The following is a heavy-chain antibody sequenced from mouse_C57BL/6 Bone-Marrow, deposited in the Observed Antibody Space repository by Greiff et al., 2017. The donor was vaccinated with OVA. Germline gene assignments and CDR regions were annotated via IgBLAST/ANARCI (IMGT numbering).Heavy chain of an antibody. Sequence: EVQLQESGGGLVQPKGSLKLSCAASGFTFNTYAMHWVRQAPGKGLDWVARIRSKSSNYATYYAASVKDRFTISRDDSQSMIYLQMNNLKTEDTAKDNCVKASYGDYAIDDWGEGTSDTVSS. V-gene: IGHV10-3*01. CDR3: VKASYGDYAIDD. J-gene: IGHJ4*01. CDR2: IRSKSSNYAT. D-gene: IGHD2-10*01. CDR1: GFTFNTYA.